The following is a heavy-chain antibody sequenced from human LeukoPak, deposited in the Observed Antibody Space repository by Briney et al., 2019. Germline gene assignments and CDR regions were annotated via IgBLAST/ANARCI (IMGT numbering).Heavy chain of an antibody. V-gene: IGHV1-46*01. Sequence: GASVKVSCKASGYTFTSYYMHWVRQAPGQGLEWMGIINPSGGSTSYAQKFQGRVTMTRNTSISTAYMELSSLRSEDTAVYYCARRLAAAKGDYWGQGTLVTVSS. CDR3: ARRLAAAKGDY. D-gene: IGHD6-13*01. J-gene: IGHJ4*02. CDR2: INPSGGST. CDR1: GYTFTSYY.